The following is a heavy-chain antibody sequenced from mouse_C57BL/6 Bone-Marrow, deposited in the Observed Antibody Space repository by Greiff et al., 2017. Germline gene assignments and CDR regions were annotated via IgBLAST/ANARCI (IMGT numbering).Heavy chain of an antibody. D-gene: IGHD1-1*01. Sequence: QVQLQQSGAELARPGASVKLSCKASGYTFTSYGISWVKQRTGQGLEWIGEIYPRSGNTYYNEKFKGKATLTADKSSSTAYMELRSLTSEDSAVYFCARRGYYGSSFYAMDYWGQGTSVTVSS. CDR1: GYTFTSYG. CDR3: ARRGYYGSSFYAMDY. V-gene: IGHV1-81*01. J-gene: IGHJ4*01. CDR2: IYPRSGNT.